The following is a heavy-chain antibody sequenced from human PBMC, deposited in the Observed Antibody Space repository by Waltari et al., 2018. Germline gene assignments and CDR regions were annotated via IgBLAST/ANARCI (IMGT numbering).Heavy chain of an antibody. CDR2: IYHSGST. CDR3: AREGVYDSSGFGGY. Sequence: QVQLQESGPGLVKPSETLSLTCAVSGYSISSGYYWGWIRQPPGKGLEWIGSIYHSGSTYYNPSPKSRVTISVDTSKNQFSLKLSSVTAADTAVYFCAREGVYDSSGFGGYWGQGTLVTVSS. D-gene: IGHD3-22*01. CDR1: GYSISSGYY. J-gene: IGHJ4*02. V-gene: IGHV4-38-2*02.